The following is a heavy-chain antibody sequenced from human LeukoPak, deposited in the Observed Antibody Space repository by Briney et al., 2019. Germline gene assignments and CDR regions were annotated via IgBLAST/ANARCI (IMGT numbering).Heavy chain of an antibody. CDR3: ARGGLAGATPDY. V-gene: IGHV3-74*01. J-gene: IGHJ4*02. CDR1: GFTFNNYW. CDR2: VNNDGTVT. D-gene: IGHD1-26*01. Sequence: GGSLRLSCAASGFTFNNYWIHWVRQAPGKGLVWVSFVNNDGTVTDYAGSVKGRFTMSRDNVKNMLYLQMNSLRAEDTAIYYCARGGLAGATPDYWGQGALVTVSS.